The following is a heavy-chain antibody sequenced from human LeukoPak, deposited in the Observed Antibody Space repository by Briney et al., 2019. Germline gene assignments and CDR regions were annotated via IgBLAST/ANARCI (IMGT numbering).Heavy chain of an antibody. J-gene: IGHJ4*02. CDR3: ARFRVTAVGSYYFDS. V-gene: IGHV4-34*01. CDR1: GGSFIGYY. D-gene: IGHD6-13*01. CDR2: INHSGST. Sequence: SETLSLTCAVFGGSFIGYYWSWIRQPPGKGLEWIGEINHSGSTNYNPSLKSRVTISVDTSKNQFSLKVTSVTAADTAVYFCARFRVTAVGSYYFDSWGQGTVVAVTS.